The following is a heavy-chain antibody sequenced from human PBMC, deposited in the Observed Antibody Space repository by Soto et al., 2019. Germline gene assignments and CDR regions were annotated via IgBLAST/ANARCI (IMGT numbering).Heavy chain of an antibody. D-gene: IGHD3-3*01. Sequence: ASVKVSCKASGYTFIPYDINWVRQATGQGLEWMGWMNPSNGNAGYAHKLQGRVTMTTDTSTSTAYMELRSLRSDDTAVYYCARDLAITIFGVAMGYWGQGTLVTVSS. CDR2: MNPSNGNA. J-gene: IGHJ4*02. V-gene: IGHV1-18*01. CDR1: GYTFIPYD. CDR3: ARDLAITIFGVAMGY.